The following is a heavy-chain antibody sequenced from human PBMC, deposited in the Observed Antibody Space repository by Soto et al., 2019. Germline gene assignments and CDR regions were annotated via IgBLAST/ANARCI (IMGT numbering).Heavy chain of an antibody. CDR2: IYPGDSDT. Sequence: GESLKISCKGSGYSFTSYWIGWLRQMPGKGLEWMGIIYPGDSDTRYSPSFQGQVTISADRSISTAYLQWSSLSASDTAMYYCARHGKFSAMTNFFDSWGQGTPVTSPQ. D-gene: IGHD1-1*01. CDR1: GYSFTSYW. J-gene: IGHJ4*02. CDR3: ARHGKFSAMTNFFDS. V-gene: IGHV5-51*01.